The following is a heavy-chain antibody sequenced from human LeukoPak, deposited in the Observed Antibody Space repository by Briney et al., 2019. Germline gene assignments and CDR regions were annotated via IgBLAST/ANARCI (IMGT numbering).Heavy chain of an antibody. V-gene: IGHV3-11*04. D-gene: IGHD3-10*01. J-gene: IGHJ4*02. CDR2: ISSSGSTI. CDR1: GFTFSDYY. CDR3: ARAIYGSGSYYDY. Sequence: GGSLRLSCAASGFTFSDYYMSWIRQAPGKGLEGVSYISSSGSTIYYADSVKGRFTISRDNAKNSLSLQMNSLRAEDTAVYYCARAIYGSGSYYDYWGQGTLVTVSS.